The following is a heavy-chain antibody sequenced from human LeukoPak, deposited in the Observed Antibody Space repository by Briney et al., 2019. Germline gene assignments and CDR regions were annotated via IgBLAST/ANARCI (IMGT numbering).Heavy chain of an antibody. D-gene: IGHD3-3*01. J-gene: IGHJ6*03. CDR1: GGSISSYY. Sequence: SGTLSLTCTVSGGSISSYYWTWIRQPPGKGLVWIGYIHYSGSTNYNPSLKSRVTISVDTSKNQFSLKLSSVTAADTAVYYCARAYYDFWSGYGNMDVWGKGTTVTVSS. V-gene: IGHV4-59*12. CDR2: IHYSGST. CDR3: ARAYYDFWSGYGNMDV.